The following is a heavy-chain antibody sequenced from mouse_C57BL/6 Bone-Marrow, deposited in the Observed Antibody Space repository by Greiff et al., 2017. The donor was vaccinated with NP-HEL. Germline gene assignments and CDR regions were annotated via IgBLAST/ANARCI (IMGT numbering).Heavy chain of an antibody. V-gene: IGHV1-81*01. D-gene: IGHD2-4*01. CDR2: IYPRSGNT. Sequence: QVQLQQSGAELARPGASVKLSCKASGYTFTSYGISWVKQRTGQGLEWIGEIYPRSGNTYYNEKFKGKATLTADKSSSTAYMELRSLTSEDSAVYFCAEGLRRFAYWGQGTLVTVSA. CDR3: AEGLRRFAY. J-gene: IGHJ3*01. CDR1: GYTFTSYG.